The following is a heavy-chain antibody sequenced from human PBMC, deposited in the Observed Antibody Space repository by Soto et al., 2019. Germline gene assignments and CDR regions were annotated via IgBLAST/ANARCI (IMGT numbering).Heavy chain of an antibody. D-gene: IGHD3-22*01. CDR1: GGSISSYY. J-gene: IGHJ4*02. CDR3: ARDYEYYYDNSADYSRPFDF. CDR2: IYYSGST. V-gene: IGHV4-59*01. Sequence: PSETLSLTCTVSGGSISSYYWSWIRQPPGKGLEWIGYIYYSGSTNYNPSLKSRVTISVDTSKNQFSLKLSSVTAADTAVYYCARDYEYYYDNSADYSRPFDFWGQGILVTVSS.